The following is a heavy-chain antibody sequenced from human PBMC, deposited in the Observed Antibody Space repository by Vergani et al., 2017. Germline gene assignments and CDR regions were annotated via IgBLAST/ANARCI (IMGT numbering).Heavy chain of an antibody. Sequence: QVQPVEFGGGVVQPGGSLILPCAASGFTFDNYCMNWVRQAPGKGLEWVAFIRFDGSNTYYADSLEGRFTIPRENSQNSLYLQMNSLWAEDTAVYYCAKTLLSFSXASGDHGHYCCMDVGSEPTTVTASP. D-gene: IGHD2-15*01. V-gene: IGHV3-30*02. CDR1: GFTFDNYC. CDR3: AKTLLSFSXASGDHGHYCCMDV. CDR2: IRFDGSNT. J-gene: IGHJ6*04.